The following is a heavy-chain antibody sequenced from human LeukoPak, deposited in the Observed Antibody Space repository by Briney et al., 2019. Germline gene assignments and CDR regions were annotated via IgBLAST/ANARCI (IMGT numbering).Heavy chain of an antibody. D-gene: IGHD3-10*01. CDR1: GYTFTTYD. J-gene: IGHJ4*02. CDR3: ARELRRDEH. Sequence: APVKVSCKASGYTFTTYDINWVRQATGQGLEWMGCMNPKSGDTGYPQTFQGRLTLTWDTSITTAYMELASLRSDDAAVYYCARELRRDEHWGEGTLVTVSS. CDR2: MNPKSGDT. V-gene: IGHV1-8*01.